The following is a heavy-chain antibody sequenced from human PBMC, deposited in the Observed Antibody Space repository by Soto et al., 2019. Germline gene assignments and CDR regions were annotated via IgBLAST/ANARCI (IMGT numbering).Heavy chain of an antibody. Sequence: QVQLVQSGAEVKKPGSSVKVSCKASGGPFSSYGFSWVRQAPGQVLEWMGGIIPIIDTTNYARKFQGRVTITADESTSTAYMELSSLTSDDTAAYYCARDMPDDGFDLWGQGTMVTVSS. V-gene: IGHV1-69*01. D-gene: IGHD2-2*01. J-gene: IGHJ3*01. CDR2: IIPIIDTT. CDR1: GGPFSSYG. CDR3: ARDMPDDGFDL.